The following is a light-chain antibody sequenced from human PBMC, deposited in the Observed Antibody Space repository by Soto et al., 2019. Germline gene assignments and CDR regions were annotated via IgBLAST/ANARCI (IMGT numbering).Light chain of an antibody. Sequence: QSALTQPPSVSGSPGQSVTISCTGTSSDVGSYDRVSWYQQPPGTAPKLMIYEVNNRPSGVPDRFSGSKSGNTASLTISGXXXXXXXDYYCTSYTSSNTFVFGTGTKVTVL. CDR3: TSYTSSNTFV. J-gene: IGLJ1*01. V-gene: IGLV2-18*02. CDR1: SSDVGSYDR. CDR2: EVN.